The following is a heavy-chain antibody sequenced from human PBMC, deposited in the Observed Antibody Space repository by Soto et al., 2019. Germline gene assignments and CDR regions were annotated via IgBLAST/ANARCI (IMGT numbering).Heavy chain of an antibody. CDR2: IYYSGST. CDR1: GGSINSYY. D-gene: IGHD3-22*01. Sequence: QVQLQESGPGLVKPSETLSLTCTVSGGSINSYYWSWIRQTPGKGLEWIGYIYYSGSTNYNPSLKNRDTISVXTXQXXFSLKLSSVTAADTAVYYCVRQRSYDSSGYARLDYWGQGTLVTVSS. V-gene: IGHV4-59*01. CDR3: VRQRSYDSSGYARLDY. J-gene: IGHJ4*02.